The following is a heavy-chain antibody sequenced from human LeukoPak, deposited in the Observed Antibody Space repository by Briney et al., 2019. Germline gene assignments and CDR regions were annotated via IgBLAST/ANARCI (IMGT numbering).Heavy chain of an antibody. D-gene: IGHD4/OR15-4a*01. J-gene: IGHJ4*02. CDR2: INVSGGST. CDR1: GFTFSSYA. CDR3: AKVASRMGVTKPVDY. Sequence: PGGSLTLSCAASGFTFSSYAMSWLRQAPGKGLEWVSSINVSGGSTYYPAPAKGRFTISRDNSKNTLYLQMNSLRAEDTAVYYCAKVASRMGVTKPVDYWGQGTLVTVSS. V-gene: IGHV3-23*01.